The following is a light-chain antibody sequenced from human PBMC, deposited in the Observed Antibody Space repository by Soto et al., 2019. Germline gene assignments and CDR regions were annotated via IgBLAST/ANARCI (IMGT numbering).Light chain of an antibody. J-gene: IGLJ3*02. CDR3: AAWDDSLNGVV. V-gene: IGLV1-44*01. CDR2: NNN. CDR1: SSNIGSTT. Sequence: QSVLTQPPSASGTPGQWVTIACSGSSSNIGSTTVKWYQQLPGRDPKLLIFNNNQRPSAVPDRFSGCNSAASASLAISGLQSEDEADYYCAAWDDSLNGVVFGGGTKLTVL.